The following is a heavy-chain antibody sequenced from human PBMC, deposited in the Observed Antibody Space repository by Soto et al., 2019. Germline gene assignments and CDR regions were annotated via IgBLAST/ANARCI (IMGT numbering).Heavy chain of an antibody. CDR1: GGSISSYY. CDR3: GRDKRYSYGYGSVDY. Sequence: PSETLSLTCAVSGGSISSYYWSWIRQPPGKGLEWIGYIYYSGSTNYNPSLKSRVTISVDTSKNQFSLKLSSVTAADTAVYYCGRDKRYSYGYGSVDYWGQGTLVTVSS. D-gene: IGHD5-18*01. V-gene: IGHV4-59*12. J-gene: IGHJ4*02. CDR2: IYYSGST.